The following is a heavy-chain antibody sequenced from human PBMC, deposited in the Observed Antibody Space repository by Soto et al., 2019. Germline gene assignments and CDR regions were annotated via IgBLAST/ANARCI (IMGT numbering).Heavy chain of an antibody. CDR2: ISAYNGNT. V-gene: IGHV1-18*01. D-gene: IGHD6-19*01. J-gene: IGHJ6*03. Sequence: QDQLVQSGVEVKKPGASVKVSCKASGYSFTNYGITWVRQAPGQGFEWMGWISAYNGNTNYAQKFQGRVTMTIDAFTSIAYLELRSLRSDDTAVYYCARDRGVAPPVAGNTHYYYYMDVWGKGTTVTVSS. CDR3: ARDRGVAPPVAGNTHYYYYMDV. CDR1: GYSFTNYG.